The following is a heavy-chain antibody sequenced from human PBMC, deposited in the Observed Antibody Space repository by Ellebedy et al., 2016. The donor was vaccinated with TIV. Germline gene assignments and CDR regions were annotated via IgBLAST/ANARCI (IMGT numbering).Heavy chain of an antibody. Sequence: GESLKISXAASGFTFSSYSMNWVRQAPGKGLEWVSSISSSSSYIYYADSVKGRFTISRDNAKNSLYLQMNSLRAEDTAVYYCARDDIAARRLFDYWGQGTLVTVSS. J-gene: IGHJ4*02. CDR1: GFTFSSYS. CDR2: ISSSSSYI. CDR3: ARDDIAARRLFDY. D-gene: IGHD6-6*01. V-gene: IGHV3-21*01.